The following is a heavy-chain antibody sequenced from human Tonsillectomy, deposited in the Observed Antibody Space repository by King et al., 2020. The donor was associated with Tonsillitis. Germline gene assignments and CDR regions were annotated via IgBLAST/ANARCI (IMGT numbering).Heavy chain of an antibody. CDR2: ISSSSSYI. Sequence: QLVQSGGGLVEPGGSLRLSCAASGFTFSSYSMNWVRQAPGKGLEWVSSISSSSSYIYYADSVKGRFTISRDNAKNSLYLQMNSLRAEDTAVYYCAREGDGDYGESFDYWGQGTLVTVSS. J-gene: IGHJ4*02. V-gene: IGHV3-21*01. CDR1: GFTFSSYS. CDR3: AREGDGDYGESFDY. D-gene: IGHD4-17*01.